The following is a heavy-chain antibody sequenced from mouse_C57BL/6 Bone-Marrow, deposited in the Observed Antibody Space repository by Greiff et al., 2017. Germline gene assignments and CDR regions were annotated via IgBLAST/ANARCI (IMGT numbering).Heavy chain of an antibody. Sequence: VQLQQPGTELVKPGASVKLSCKASGYTFTSYWMHWVKQRPGQGLEWIGNINPSNGGTNYNEKFKSMATLTVDKSSSTAYMQLSSLTSEDSAVYYCAREDYYGSSPYYFDYWGQGTTLTVSS. V-gene: IGHV1-53*01. CDR3: AREDYYGSSPYYFDY. CDR2: INPSNGGT. J-gene: IGHJ2*01. CDR1: GYTFTSYW. D-gene: IGHD1-1*01.